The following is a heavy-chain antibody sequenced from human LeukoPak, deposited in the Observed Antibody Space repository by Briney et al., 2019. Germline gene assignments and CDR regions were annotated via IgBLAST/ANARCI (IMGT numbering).Heavy chain of an antibody. D-gene: IGHD1-7*01. V-gene: IGHV4-39*07. CDR3: ARKQTGTMYDV. Sequence: PSETLSHTCIVPGGSISSSSYYWAWIRQSPGKGLEWIGTFSSGGSAYYNPSLTSRVSISKDTSDNQFSLRLYSVTAADTAVYYCARKQTGTMYDVWGQGTQVTVSS. J-gene: IGHJ4*02. CDR1: GGSISSSSYY. CDR2: FSSGGSA.